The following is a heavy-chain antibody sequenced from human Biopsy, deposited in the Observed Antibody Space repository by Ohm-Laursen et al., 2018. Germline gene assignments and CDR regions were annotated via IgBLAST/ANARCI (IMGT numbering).Heavy chain of an antibody. CDR3: ARREQLFKPWELIVRGPNGYSYKSMDV. CDR2: INSNSGDT. CDR1: GYTFTDYY. Sequence: ASVKVSCKASGYTFTDYYMYWVRQAPGQGLEWMGWINSNSGDTNYAQKFQGRVAMTRDTSITTAYLELSSLRSDDTAVYYCARREQLFKPWELIVRGPNGYSYKSMDVWGHGTTVTVSS. V-gene: IGHV1-2*02. D-gene: IGHD1-26*01. J-gene: IGHJ6*02.